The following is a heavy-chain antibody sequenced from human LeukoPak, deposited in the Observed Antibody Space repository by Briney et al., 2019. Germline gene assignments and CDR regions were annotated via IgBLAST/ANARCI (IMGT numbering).Heavy chain of an antibody. CDR3: ARGDDSSGYEGYYFDY. V-gene: IGHV3-7*01. CDR1: GFTFSSYW. D-gene: IGHD3-22*01. Sequence: GGSLRLSCAASGFTFSSYWMSWVRQAPGKGLEWVANIKQDGSEKYYVDSVKGRFTISRDNAKNSLYLQMNSLRAEDTAVYYCARGDDSSGYEGYYFDYWGQGTLVTVSS. J-gene: IGHJ4*02. CDR2: IKQDGSEK.